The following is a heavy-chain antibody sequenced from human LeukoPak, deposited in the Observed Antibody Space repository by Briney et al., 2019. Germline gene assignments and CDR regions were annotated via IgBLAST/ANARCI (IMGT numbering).Heavy chain of an antibody. V-gene: IGHV5-51*01. D-gene: IGHD2-8*01. CDR3: ARHGHCTNGVCYSNYYYYMDV. J-gene: IGHJ6*03. Sequence: GESLKISXKGSGYSFTSYWIGWVRQMPGKGREWMGIIYPDDSDTRYSPSFEGQVIISVDKSISTAYLQWSSLKASDTATYYCARHGHCTNGVCYSNYYYYMDVWGKGTTVTVSS. CDR1: GYSFTSYW. CDR2: IYPDDSDT.